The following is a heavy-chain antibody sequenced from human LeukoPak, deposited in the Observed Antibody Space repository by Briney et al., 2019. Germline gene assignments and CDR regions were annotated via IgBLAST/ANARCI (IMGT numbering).Heavy chain of an antibody. CDR3: ARHGRRGNRIAPFDY. V-gene: IGHV3-30*02. D-gene: IGHD6-13*01. Sequence: GGSLRLSCAASRFTFSTYGMHWVRQAPGKGLEWVAFIRYDGSNKYYADSVKGRFTISRDNSKNTLYLQMNSLRAEDTAVYYCARHGRRGNRIAPFDYWGQGTLVTVSS. CDR2: IRYDGSNK. J-gene: IGHJ4*02. CDR1: RFTFSTYG.